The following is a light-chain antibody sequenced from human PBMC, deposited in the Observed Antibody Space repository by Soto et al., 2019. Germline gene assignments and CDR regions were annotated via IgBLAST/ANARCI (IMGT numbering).Light chain of an antibody. CDR2: SAS. Sequence: DIQMTQSPSSLSASVGDSVTITCRASQDISVYLAWYQQKPGKVPKLLIYSASTLQSGVPSRFSGSGSGTDFTLTISSLQPEDGATYFCQKFNTAPLTFGQGTRLEIK. CDR1: QDISVY. CDR3: QKFNTAPLT. V-gene: IGKV1-27*01. J-gene: IGKJ5*01.